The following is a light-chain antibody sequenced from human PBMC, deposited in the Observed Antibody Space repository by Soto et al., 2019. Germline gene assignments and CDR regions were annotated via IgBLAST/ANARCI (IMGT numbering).Light chain of an antibody. J-gene: IGLJ1*01. Sequence: GLTQPPSGSGAPGQRVTISCTGSSSNIGAGYDVHWYQQLPGTAPKLLIYGNSNRPSGVPDRFSGSKSGTSASLAITGLQAEDEADYYCQSYGSSLSGYVFGTGTKVTVL. CDR2: GNS. CDR1: SSNIGAGYD. V-gene: IGLV1-40*01. CDR3: QSYGSSLSGYV.